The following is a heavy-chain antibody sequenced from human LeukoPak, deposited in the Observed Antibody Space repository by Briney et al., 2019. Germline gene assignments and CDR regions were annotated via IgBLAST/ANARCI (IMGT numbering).Heavy chain of an antibody. D-gene: IGHD4-23*01. CDR2: IKSKTDGGTT. J-gene: IGHJ4*02. CDR1: GFTFSNAW. Sequence: GGSLRLSCAASGFTFSNAWMSWVRQAPGKGLEWVGRIKSKTDGGTTDYAAPVKGRFTISRDDSKNTLYLQMNSLKTEDTAVYYCTTGPEGTTVVTNFDYWGQGTLVTVSS. V-gene: IGHV3-15*01. CDR3: TTGPEGTTVVTNFDY.